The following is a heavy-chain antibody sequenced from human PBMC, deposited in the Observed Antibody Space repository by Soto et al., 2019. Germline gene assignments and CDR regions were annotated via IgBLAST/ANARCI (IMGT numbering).Heavy chain of an antibody. CDR1: GFIFSDYW. CDR2: IKQDGGDK. J-gene: IGHJ4*02. CDR3: ARDSKTWEGFDY. V-gene: IGHV3-7*03. Sequence: EVQLVESGGGLVQPGGSLRLSCAASGFIFSDYWMSWVRQAPGKGLEWVANIKQDGGDKYYVDSVKGRFTLSRDNAKNSLYLQMNSLRAEDTAVYCCARDSKTWEGFDYWGQGTLVTVSS. D-gene: IGHD1-26*01.